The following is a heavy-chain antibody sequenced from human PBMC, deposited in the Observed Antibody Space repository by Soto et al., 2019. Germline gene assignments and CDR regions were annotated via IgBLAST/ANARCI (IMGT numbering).Heavy chain of an antibody. CDR1: GFPFSSYT. V-gene: IGHV3-21*01. CDR3: ASGTSPRNKYSSHYGLDV. CDR2: ISSSGSYI. J-gene: IGHJ6*02. Sequence: EVQLVESGGGLVKPGGSLRLSCAASGFPFSSYTMNWVRQAPGKGLEWVSSISSSGSYIYDADSVKGRFNISRDNAKNSLYLQMTSLRAEDTAVYYCASGTSPRNKYSSHYGLDVWGQGTTVTVSS. D-gene: IGHD1-26*01.